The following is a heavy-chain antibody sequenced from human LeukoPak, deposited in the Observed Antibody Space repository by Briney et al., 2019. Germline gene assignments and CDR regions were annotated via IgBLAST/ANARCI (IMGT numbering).Heavy chain of an antibody. J-gene: IGHJ4*02. Sequence: GGSLRLSCAASGFTFSSYGMHWVRQAPGKGLEGVAFIRYDGSNKYYADSVKGRFTISRDNSKNTLYLQMGSLRAEDMAVYYCARSYYGSGTYYFDYWGQGTLVTVSS. V-gene: IGHV3-30*02. CDR1: GFTFSSYG. CDR3: ARSYYGSGTYYFDY. D-gene: IGHD3-10*01. CDR2: IRYDGSNK.